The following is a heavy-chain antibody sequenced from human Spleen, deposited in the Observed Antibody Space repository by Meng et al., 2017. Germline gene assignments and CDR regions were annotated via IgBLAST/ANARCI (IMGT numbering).Heavy chain of an antibody. V-gene: IGHV3-30*04. J-gene: IGHJ2*01. D-gene: IGHD1-1*01. Sequence: GESLKISCAASGFTFGSFPMHWVRQAPGKGLEWVALMSYYGITKYHADSVKGRFTISRDNSENTLSLQMNSLRADDTAVYFCARSNWAYWCFDLWGRGTLVTVSS. CDR3: ARSNWAYWCFDL. CDR2: MSYYGITK. CDR1: GFTFGSFP.